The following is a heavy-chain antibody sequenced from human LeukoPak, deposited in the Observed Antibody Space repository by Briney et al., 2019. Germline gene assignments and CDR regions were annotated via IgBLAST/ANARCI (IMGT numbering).Heavy chain of an antibody. CDR3: AKDSAKKYDDY. J-gene: IGHJ4*02. Sequence: GGSLRLSCAASGVTFSSYGMHWVRQAPGKGLEWVAFIRDDGSGKYHADSVKGRFTISRDNSKNTLFLQMNSLRAEDTALYYCAKDSAKKYDDYWGQGTLVTVSS. D-gene: IGHD2/OR15-2a*01. CDR2: IRDDGSGK. V-gene: IGHV3-30*02. CDR1: GVTFSSYG.